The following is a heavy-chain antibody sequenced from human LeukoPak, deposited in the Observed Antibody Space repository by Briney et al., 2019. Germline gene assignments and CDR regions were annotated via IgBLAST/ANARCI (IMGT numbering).Heavy chain of an antibody. CDR3: ARARRNSGYYKVDY. CDR1: GGSLSGSY. Sequence: SETLSLTCAVYGGSLSGSYWSWIRQPPGKGLEWIGEINHSGSANYNPSLKSRVTLSIDKSKNQFSLNLNSVTAADTAVYYCARARRNSGYYKVDYWGQGTLVTVSS. D-gene: IGHD3-3*01. V-gene: IGHV4-34*01. CDR2: INHSGSA. J-gene: IGHJ4*02.